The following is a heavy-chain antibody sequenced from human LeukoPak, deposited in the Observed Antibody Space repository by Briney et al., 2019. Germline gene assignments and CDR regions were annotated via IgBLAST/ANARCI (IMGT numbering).Heavy chain of an antibody. CDR3: ARESSGGSCFDY. Sequence: SETLSLTCTVSGGSISSYYWSWIRKPPGKGLEWIGYIYYSGSTNYNPSLKSRVTISVDTSKNQFSLKLSSVTASDTAVYYCARESSGGSCFDYWGQGTLVTVSS. V-gene: IGHV4-59*01. D-gene: IGHD2-15*01. CDR1: GGSISSYY. J-gene: IGHJ4*02. CDR2: IYYSGST.